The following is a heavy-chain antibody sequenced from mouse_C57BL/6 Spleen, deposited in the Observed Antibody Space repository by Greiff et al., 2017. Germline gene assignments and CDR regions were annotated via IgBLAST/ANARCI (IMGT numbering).Heavy chain of an antibody. CDR1: GFSLTSYG. Sequence: VMLVESGPGLVQPSQSLSITCTVSGFSLTSYGVHWVRQSPGTGLEWLGVIWSGGSTDYNAAFISRLSISKDNSKSQVFFKMNSLQADDTAIYYCARFDSNYYFDYWGQGTTLTVSS. J-gene: IGHJ2*01. CDR2: IWSGGST. CDR3: ARFDSNYYFDY. V-gene: IGHV2-2*01. D-gene: IGHD2-5*01.